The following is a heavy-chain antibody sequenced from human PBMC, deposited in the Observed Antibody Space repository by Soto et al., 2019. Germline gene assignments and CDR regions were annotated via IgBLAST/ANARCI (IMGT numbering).Heavy chain of an antibody. CDR2: IIPIFGTA. D-gene: IGHD3-3*01. CDR3: ARALRFCDVGGGNEHYYYYGRDV. CDR1: GGTFSSYA. V-gene: IGHV1-69*01. J-gene: IGHJ6*04. Sequence: QVQLVQSGAEVKKPGSSVKVSCKASGGTFSSYAISWVRQAPGQGLEWMGGIIPIFGTANYAPQFQGRVTITADESTSTAYMGVSSRGSGGTAVYYCARALRFCDVGGGNEHYYYYGRDVWGKGTTVTVSS.